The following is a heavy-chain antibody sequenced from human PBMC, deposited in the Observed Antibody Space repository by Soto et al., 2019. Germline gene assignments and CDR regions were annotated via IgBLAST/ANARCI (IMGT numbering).Heavy chain of an antibody. J-gene: IGHJ4*02. Sequence: GGSPRICCAACGVTVCNYWMGGVRQEPGKGLEWVSYVRNSGTYTNYADSVKGRFTISRDNARNSLYLQMNSLRAEDTAVYYCARDGDIAVAGTFDYWGLGTLVTVSS. V-gene: IGHV3-11*05. CDR2: VRNSGTYT. D-gene: IGHD6-19*01. CDR3: ARDGDIAVAGTFDY. CDR1: GVTVCNYW.